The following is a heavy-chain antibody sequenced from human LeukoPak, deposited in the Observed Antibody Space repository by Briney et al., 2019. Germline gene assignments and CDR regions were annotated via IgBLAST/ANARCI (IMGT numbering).Heavy chain of an antibody. CDR1: GFTVSSNY. V-gene: IGHV3-53*01. D-gene: IGHD3-3*01. Sequence: PGGSLRLSCAASGFTVSSNYMSWVRQAPGKGLEWVSVIYSGGSTYYADSVKGRFTISRDNSKNTLYLQMNSLRAEDTAVYYCARDGPHQITTFGVVISESYGMDVWGQGTTVTVSS. CDR2: IYSGGST. CDR3: ARDGPHQITTFGVVISESYGMDV. J-gene: IGHJ6*02.